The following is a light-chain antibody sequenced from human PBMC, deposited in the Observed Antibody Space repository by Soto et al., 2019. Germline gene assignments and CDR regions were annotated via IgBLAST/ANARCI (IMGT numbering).Light chain of an antibody. Sequence: DIQLTQSPSFLSASVGDRVTITCRASQGISSYLAWYQQKPGKAPKLLIYAASTLQSGVPSWFSGSRSVTEFTLTISSLPPEDFEAYYCPQLNSYPRTFGQGTKLEIK. CDR2: AAS. CDR3: PQLNSYPRT. V-gene: IGKV1-9*01. J-gene: IGKJ2*01. CDR1: QGISSY.